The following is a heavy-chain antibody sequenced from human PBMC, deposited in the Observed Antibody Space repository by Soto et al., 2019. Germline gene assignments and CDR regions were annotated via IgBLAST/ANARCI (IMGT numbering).Heavy chain of an antibody. J-gene: IGHJ6*02. D-gene: IGHD2-2*01. CDR2: IGGTGQYT. CDR3: AKVGTSHIYGIDV. CDR1: GFIFQNFV. V-gene: IGHV3-23*01. Sequence: EVQLLETGGGLVQPGGSLRLSCKASGFIFQNFVINWVRQAPGKGLEWVSIIGGTGQYTFYADSVRGRFTFSRDNSENTVYLEMNSLISEDTAIYFCAKVGTSHIYGIDVWGPGTTVIVSS.